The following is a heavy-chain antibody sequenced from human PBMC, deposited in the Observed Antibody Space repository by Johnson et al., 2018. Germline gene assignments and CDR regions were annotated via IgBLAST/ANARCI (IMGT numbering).Heavy chain of an antibody. CDR1: GFTFNNAW. V-gene: IGHV3-15*01. CDR2: ITSKTDGGTT. CDR3: AKDDNWGSAFDI. D-gene: IGHD7-27*01. Sequence: EVQLVESGGGLVQPGGSLRLSCAASGFTFNNAWMSWVRQAPGKGLEWVGRITSKTDGGTTDYAAPVKGRFTISRDDSTNPLYLQMNSLKTEDAAVYYGAKDDNWGSAFDIWGQGTMVTVSS. J-gene: IGHJ3*02.